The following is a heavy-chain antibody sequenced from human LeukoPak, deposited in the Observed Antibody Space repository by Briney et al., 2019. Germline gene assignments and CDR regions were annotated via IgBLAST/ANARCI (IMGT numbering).Heavy chain of an antibody. Sequence: GESLKISCKGSGYSFTSYWIGWVRQMPGKGREGMGIIYPGDSDTRYSPSFQGKVTISADKSISTAYLQWSSLKASDTAMYYCARSKIEMATTFDYWGQGTLVTVSS. D-gene: IGHD5-24*01. CDR1: GYSFTSYW. CDR3: ARSKIEMATTFDY. J-gene: IGHJ4*02. CDR2: IYPGDSDT. V-gene: IGHV5-51*01.